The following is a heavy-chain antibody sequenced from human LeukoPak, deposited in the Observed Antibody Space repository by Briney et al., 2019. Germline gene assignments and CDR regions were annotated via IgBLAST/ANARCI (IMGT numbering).Heavy chain of an antibody. CDR1: GYTFTSYY. CDR3: ARAGIAAAGTHFDY. CDR2: INPSGGST. V-gene: IGHV1-46*01. J-gene: IGHJ4*02. D-gene: IGHD6-13*01. Sequence: ASVKVSCKASGYTFTSYYMHWVRQAPGQGLEWMEIINPSGGSTSYAQRFQGRVTMTRDMSTSTVYMELSSLRSEDTAVYYCARAGIAAAGTHFDYWGQGTLVTVSS.